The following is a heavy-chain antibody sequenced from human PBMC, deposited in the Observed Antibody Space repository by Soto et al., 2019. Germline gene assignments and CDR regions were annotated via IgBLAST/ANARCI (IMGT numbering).Heavy chain of an antibody. D-gene: IGHD5-12*01. CDR2: IYYSGST. J-gene: IGHJ3*02. Sequence: SETLSLTCTVSGGSVSSGAYYWTWIRQRPGKGLEWIGYIYYSGSTYYSPSLRSRLSISLDTSKNQFSLRLSSVTAADTAMYYCARARLRAVYAFDIWGQGTMVTVSS. CDR1: GGSVSSGAYY. V-gene: IGHV4-31*03. CDR3: ARARLRAVYAFDI.